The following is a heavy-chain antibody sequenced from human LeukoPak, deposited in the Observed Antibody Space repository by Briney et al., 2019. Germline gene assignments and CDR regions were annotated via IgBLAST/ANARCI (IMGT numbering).Heavy chain of an antibody. J-gene: IGHJ4*02. CDR1: GVSISNNYFY. Sequence: SETLSLTCTVSGVSISNNYFYWAWIRQPPGKGLELIGYSGSTFYNSSLKSRVTISADTSQNQSSLSLTSVTAADTAVYYCATLGLLRGAGFNLATHFDYWGQGTLVAVSS. CDR2: YSGST. D-gene: IGHD1-26*01. V-gene: IGHV4-39*01. CDR3: ATLGLLRGAGFNLATHFDY.